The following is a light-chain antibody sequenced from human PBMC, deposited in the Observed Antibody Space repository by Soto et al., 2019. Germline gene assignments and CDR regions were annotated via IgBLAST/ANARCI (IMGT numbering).Light chain of an antibody. J-gene: IGKJ1*01. CDR3: QQYGSSPWT. CDR1: QSVSSN. CDR2: GAS. Sequence: DIVMTQAPASRYASTVNKAPLCCXASQSVSSNLAWYQQKPGQAPRLLIYGASSRATGIPDRFSGSGSGTDFTLTISRLEPEDFAVHYCQQYGSSPWTFGQGTKVDIK. V-gene: IGKV3-20*01.